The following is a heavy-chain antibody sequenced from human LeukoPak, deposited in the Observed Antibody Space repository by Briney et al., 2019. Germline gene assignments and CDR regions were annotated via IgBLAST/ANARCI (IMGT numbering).Heavy chain of an antibody. J-gene: IGHJ3*02. V-gene: IGHV4-4*07. Sequence: SPSETLSLTCTVSGGSISNYYWSWIRQPAGKGLEWTGRKYARGSSNYNPPVQSRVTMSVDTSKNQFSLKLRSVTAADTAVYYCARGRYCSADICTGGDSFDIWGQGTMVSVSP. CDR3: ARGRYCSADICTGGDSFDI. D-gene: IGHD2-15*01. CDR2: KYARGSS. CDR1: GGSISNYY.